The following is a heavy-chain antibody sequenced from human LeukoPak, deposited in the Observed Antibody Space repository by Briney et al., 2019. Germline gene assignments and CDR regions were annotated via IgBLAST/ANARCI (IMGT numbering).Heavy chain of an antibody. CDR2: INPNSGGT. D-gene: IGHD3-22*01. Sequence: ASVKVSCKASGYTFTGYYMHWVRQAPGQGLEWMGWINPNSGGTNYAQKFQGRVTMTRDTSISTAYMELSRLRSDDTAVYYCARVGVYYDSSGYYYYWGQGTLVTVSS. CDR3: ARVGVYYDSSGYYYY. J-gene: IGHJ4*02. CDR1: GYTFTGYY. V-gene: IGHV1-2*02.